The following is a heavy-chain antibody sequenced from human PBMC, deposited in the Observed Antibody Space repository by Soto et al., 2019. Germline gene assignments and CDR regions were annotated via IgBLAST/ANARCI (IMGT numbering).Heavy chain of an antibody. CDR2: FDPDEAET. CDR1: GYTLNEVA. J-gene: IGHJ5*02. CDR3: TTYHGDYNFDH. D-gene: IGHD4-17*01. Sequence: QVQLVQSGAEVKKPGASVKVSCKVSGYTLNEVAMHWVRQAPGKGLEWLGGFDPDEAETIYAQHFQGRVTMTEDTSTDTVYMELSRLRSEDTALYFGTTYHGDYNFDHWGQGTLVTVSS. V-gene: IGHV1-24*01.